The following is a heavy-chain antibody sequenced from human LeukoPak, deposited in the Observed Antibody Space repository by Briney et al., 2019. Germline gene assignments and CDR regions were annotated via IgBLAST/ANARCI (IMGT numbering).Heavy chain of an antibody. Sequence: GGSLRLSCAASGFTFSSYAMHWVRQAPGKGLEWVAVISYDGSNKYYADSVKGRFTISRDNSKNTLYLQMNSLRAEDTAVYYCARDTHDSSDYYFDYWGQGTLVTVSS. CDR1: GFTFSSYA. D-gene: IGHD3-22*01. CDR3: ARDTHDSSDYYFDY. V-gene: IGHV3-30-3*01. CDR2: ISYDGSNK. J-gene: IGHJ4*02.